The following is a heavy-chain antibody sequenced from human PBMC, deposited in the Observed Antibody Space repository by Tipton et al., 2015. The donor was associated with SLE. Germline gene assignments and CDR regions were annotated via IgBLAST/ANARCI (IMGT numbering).Heavy chain of an antibody. J-gene: IGHJ3*02. D-gene: IGHD6-13*01. Sequence: WVRQAPGKGREWVGSIYDSGSTYYTPSLKSRVTISVDTSKNHFSLKLSSVTAADTAVYWCATPRSSRWNAFQIWGQGTVVTVSS. V-gene: IGHV4-39*02. CDR3: ATPRSSRWNAFQI. CDR2: IYDSGST.